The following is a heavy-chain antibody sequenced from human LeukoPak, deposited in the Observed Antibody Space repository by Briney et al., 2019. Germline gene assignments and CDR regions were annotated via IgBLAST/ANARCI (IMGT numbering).Heavy chain of an antibody. V-gene: IGHV1-69*04. Sequence: SVKVSCKASGGTFSSYAISWARQAPGQGLEWMGRIIPILGIANYAQKFQGRVTITADKSTSTAYMELSSLRSEDTAVYYCARDSAHGYDSSGYRFYFDYWGQGTLVTVSS. J-gene: IGHJ4*02. CDR2: IIPILGIA. CDR3: ARDSAHGYDSSGYRFYFDY. CDR1: GGTFSSYA. D-gene: IGHD3-22*01.